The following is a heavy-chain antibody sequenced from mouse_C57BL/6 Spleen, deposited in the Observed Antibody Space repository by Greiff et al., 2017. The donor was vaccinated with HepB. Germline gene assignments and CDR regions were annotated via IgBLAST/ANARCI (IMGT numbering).Heavy chain of an antibody. Sequence: EVQLQQSGPGLVKPSQSLSLTCSVTGYSITSGYYWNWIRQFPGNKLEWMGYISYDGSNNYNPSLKNRISITRDTSKNQFFLKLNSVTTEDTATYYCAREDGDSQKDYWGQGTTLTVSS. D-gene: IGHD2-13*01. V-gene: IGHV3-6*01. J-gene: IGHJ2*01. CDR2: ISYDGSN. CDR1: GYSITSGYY. CDR3: AREDGDSQKDY.